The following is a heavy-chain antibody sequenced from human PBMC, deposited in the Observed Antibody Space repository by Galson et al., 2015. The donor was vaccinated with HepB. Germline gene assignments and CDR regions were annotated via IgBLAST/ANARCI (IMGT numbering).Heavy chain of an antibody. J-gene: IGHJ4*02. CDR1: GFTFSTYG. CDR2: ISHDGNNK. CDR3: AKDPHQKRLPFSYYFDF. D-gene: IGHD5-12*01. V-gene: IGHV3-30*18. Sequence: SLRLSCAASGFTFSTYGMHWVRQAPGKGLEWVAVISHDGNNKFYKESVRARLTISRDNSKNPLYPQMNSLTPEDTAIYYCAKDPHQKRLPFSYYFDFWGQGTLVTVSS.